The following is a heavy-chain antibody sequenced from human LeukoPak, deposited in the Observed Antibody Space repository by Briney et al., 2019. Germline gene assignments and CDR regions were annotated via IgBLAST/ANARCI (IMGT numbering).Heavy chain of an antibody. CDR2: INPSDGST. Sequence: ASVKVSCKASGYTFTSYAMNWVRQAPGQGLEWMGIINPSDGSTNFAQKFQARVTMTTDTSMSTVYMELSSLRSDDTAVYYCAREGGGLGYFDSWGQGTLVTVSS. CDR1: GYTFTSYA. D-gene: IGHD3-16*01. J-gene: IGHJ4*02. V-gene: IGHV1-46*01. CDR3: AREGGGLGYFDS.